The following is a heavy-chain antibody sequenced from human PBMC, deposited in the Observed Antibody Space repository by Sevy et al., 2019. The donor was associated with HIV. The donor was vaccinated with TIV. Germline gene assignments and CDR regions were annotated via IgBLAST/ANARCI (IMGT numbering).Heavy chain of an antibody. CDR1: GFTFSSYA. CDR3: ARVYGGPYDFWSGYMDV. D-gene: IGHD3-3*01. V-gene: IGHV3-30-3*01. Sequence: GGCLRLSCAASGFTFSSYAMHWVRQAPGKGLEWVAVISYDGSNKYYADSVKGRFTISRDNSKNTLYLQMNSLRAEDTAVYYCARVYGGPYDFWSGYMDVWGKGTTVTVSS. J-gene: IGHJ6*03. CDR2: ISYDGSNK.